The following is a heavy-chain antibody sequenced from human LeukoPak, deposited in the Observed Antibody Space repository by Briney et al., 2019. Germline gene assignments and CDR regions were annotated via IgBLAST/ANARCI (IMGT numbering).Heavy chain of an antibody. D-gene: IGHD6-19*01. V-gene: IGHV3-30-3*01. Sequence: GGSLRLSCAASGFTFSSYAMHGVGQAPGKGLEGVAVISYDGSNKYYADSVKGRFTISRDNSKNTLYLQMNSLRAEDTAVYYCARDHIAVAGTGRQGVRYHAFDIWGQGTMVTVSS. J-gene: IGHJ3*02. CDR3: ARDHIAVAGTGRQGVRYHAFDI. CDR1: GFTFSSYA. CDR2: ISYDGSNK.